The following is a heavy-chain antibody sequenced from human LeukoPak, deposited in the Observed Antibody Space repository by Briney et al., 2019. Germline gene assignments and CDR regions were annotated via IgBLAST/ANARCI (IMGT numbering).Heavy chain of an antibody. CDR1: GGAIRSSSYY. CDR3: ASFRGEVEISMIVVAVDH. Sequence: SDTLSLTCTVSGGAIRSSSYYWGWIRQLPGKGLDWIGRIHYSGSTYYNPSLKSRVTISVDTSKNQISLKLGSVTAADTAVYYCASFRGEVEISMIVVAVDHWGQGTLVTVSS. V-gene: IGHV4-39*01. CDR2: IHYSGST. D-gene: IGHD3-22*01. J-gene: IGHJ4*02.